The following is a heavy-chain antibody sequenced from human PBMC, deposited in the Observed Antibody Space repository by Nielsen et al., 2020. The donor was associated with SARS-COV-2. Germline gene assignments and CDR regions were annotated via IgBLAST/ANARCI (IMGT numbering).Heavy chain of an antibody. V-gene: IGHV1-3*01. CDR1: GNAFTSHP. D-gene: IGHD3-22*01. Sequence: VKVSCKASGNAFTSHPIHWVRQAPGQRPEWMGWINAGNGNTKYSEKFQGRVTITRDTSASTIYMDLSSLRSDDTAVYYCARLLDSRVYPTLDYWGQGTLVTVSS. CDR2: INAGNGNT. J-gene: IGHJ4*02. CDR3: ARLLDSRVYPTLDY.